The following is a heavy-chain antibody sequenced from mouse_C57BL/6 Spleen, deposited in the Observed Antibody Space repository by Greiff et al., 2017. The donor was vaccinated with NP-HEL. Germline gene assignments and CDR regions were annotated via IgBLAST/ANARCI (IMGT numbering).Heavy chain of an antibody. V-gene: IGHV5-6*02. Sequence: EVMLVESGGDLVKPGGSLKLSCAASGFTFSSYGMSWVRQTPDKRLEWVATISSGGSYTYYPDSVKGRFTISRDNAKNTLYLQMSSLKSEDTAMYYWARHGPFYYFDYWGQGTTLTVSS. CDR2: ISSGGSYT. CDR1: GFTFSSYG. J-gene: IGHJ2*01. CDR3: ARHGPFYYFDY.